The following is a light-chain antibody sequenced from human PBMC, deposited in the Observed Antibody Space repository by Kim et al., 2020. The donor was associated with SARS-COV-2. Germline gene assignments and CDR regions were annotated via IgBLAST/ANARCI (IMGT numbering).Light chain of an antibody. V-gene: IGLV2-8*01. CDR1: SSDVGGYRY. J-gene: IGLJ3*02. CDR2: EVT. CDR3: SSYAGINNLV. Sequence: GQPVTSSCTGTSSDVGGYRYVAWYQQPPGKAPKLMIDEVTKRPTGVPDRFSGSKSGNTASLTVSGLQAEDEADYYCSSYAGINNLVFGGGTQLTVL.